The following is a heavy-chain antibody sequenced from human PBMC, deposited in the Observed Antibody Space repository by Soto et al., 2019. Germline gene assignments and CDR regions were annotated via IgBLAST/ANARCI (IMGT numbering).Heavy chain of an antibody. CDR3: AAAMVRGVIPFDY. Sequence: PSETLSLTXTVSGGSISSGGYYWSWIRQHPGKGLEWIGYIYYSGSTYYNPSLKSRVTISVDTSKNQFSLKLSSVTAADTAVYYCAAAMVRGVIPFDYWGQGTLVTVSS. J-gene: IGHJ4*02. CDR2: IYYSGST. V-gene: IGHV4-31*02. CDR1: GGSISSGGYY. D-gene: IGHD3-10*01.